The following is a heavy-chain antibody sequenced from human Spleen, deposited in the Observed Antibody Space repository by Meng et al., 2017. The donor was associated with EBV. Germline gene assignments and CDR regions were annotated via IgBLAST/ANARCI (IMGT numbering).Heavy chain of an antibody. V-gene: IGHV1-46*01. J-gene: IGHJ5*02. Sequence: QWPMVQSGLEVEKPGASVKVSCKASGFTFTRYFFHWVRQAPGQGLEWMGIVHPTGGSTTYAQKFQGRVTITRDTSASTVYMELSSLRSEESAVYYCARSIDSGVFDPWGQGTLVTVSS. CDR2: VHPTGGST. CDR1: GFTFTRYF. CDR3: ARSIDSGVFDP. D-gene: IGHD1-26*01.